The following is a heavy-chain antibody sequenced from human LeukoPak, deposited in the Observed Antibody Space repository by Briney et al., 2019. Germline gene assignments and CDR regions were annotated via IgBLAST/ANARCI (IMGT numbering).Heavy chain of an antibody. J-gene: IGHJ6*02. CDR2: ISSSASTI. CDR1: GFTFSIYS. D-gene: IGHD3-10*01. V-gene: IGHV3-48*02. CDR3: ARDSTIVRGLIGYYYGMDV. Sequence: GGSLRLSCAASGFTFSIYSMHCVRQAPGKGLEWVSYISSSASTIYYADSVKGRFTISRDNAKNSLYLQMNSLRDEDTAMYYCARDSTIVRGLIGYYYGMDVWGQGTTVTVSS.